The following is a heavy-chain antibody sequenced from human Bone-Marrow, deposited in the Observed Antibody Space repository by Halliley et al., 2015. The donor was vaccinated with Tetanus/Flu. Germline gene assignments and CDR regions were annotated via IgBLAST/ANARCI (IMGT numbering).Heavy chain of an antibody. Sequence: GLEWFGEICQRGKARYTPAPKGRVPIAVDRSKGLFSLNLGSVTAADTAVYYCARRNVDAFDVWGQGTMVSVSS. J-gene: IGHJ3*01. CDR3: ARRNVDAFDV. V-gene: IGHV4-4*02. CDR2: ICQRGKA.